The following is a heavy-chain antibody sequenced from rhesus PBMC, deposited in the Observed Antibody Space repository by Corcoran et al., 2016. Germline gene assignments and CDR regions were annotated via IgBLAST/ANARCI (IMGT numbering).Heavy chain of an antibody. Sequence: QVQLQESGPGLVKPSETLTLTCAVSGGSITTYYWSCIRQSPGKGLEWIGRLHGSVGDTDYSPSLKSRVTISIDTSKNQLPLKLTSVTAADTAVYFCAKLISSWNNPAFDFWGQGLRVTVSS. D-gene: IGHD1-20*01. CDR1: GGSITTYY. V-gene: IGHV4-160*01. CDR3: AKLISSWNNPAFDF. CDR2: LHGSVGDT. J-gene: IGHJ3*01.